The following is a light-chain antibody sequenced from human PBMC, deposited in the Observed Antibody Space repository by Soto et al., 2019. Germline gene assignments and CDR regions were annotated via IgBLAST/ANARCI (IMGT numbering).Light chain of an antibody. Sequence: EVVLTQSPGTLSLSPGERATLSCRASQSVSSNYLAWYQQRPGQAPRLLIYGASSRATGIPNRFSGSGSGTDFTLTISRLEPKISAVYFCKNYSSQTFDQGTKVEIK. CDR3: KNYSSQT. J-gene: IGKJ1*01. CDR2: GAS. V-gene: IGKV3-20*01. CDR1: QSVSSNY.